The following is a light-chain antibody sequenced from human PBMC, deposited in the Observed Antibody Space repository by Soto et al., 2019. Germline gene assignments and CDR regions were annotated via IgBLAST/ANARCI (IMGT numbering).Light chain of an antibody. CDR3: QQYSRYSFT. CDR1: QNVNKW. CDR2: DAS. V-gene: IGKV1-5*01. J-gene: IGKJ3*01. Sequence: IQMTQSPSTLSTSVGDRVTITCRAHQNVNKWLAWYQQKPREAPTVLIYDASTLKVGVASRFSGSGSGTEFTLTISSLQPDDFAFYYCQQYSRYSFTFGPGTKVEI.